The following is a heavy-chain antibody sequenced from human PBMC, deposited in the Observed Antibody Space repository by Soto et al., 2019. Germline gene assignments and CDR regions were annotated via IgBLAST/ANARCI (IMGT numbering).Heavy chain of an antibody. CDR1: GFTFSSYG. CDR3: ARDPGIAAAGTTLDYFDY. CDR2: IWYDESNK. Sequence: GGSLRLSCAASGFTFSSYGMHWVRQAPGKGLEWVAVIWYDESNKYYADSVKSRFTISRDNSKNTLYLQMNSLRAEDTAVYYCARDPGIAAAGTTLDYFDYWGQGTLVTVSS. D-gene: IGHD6-13*01. V-gene: IGHV3-33*01. J-gene: IGHJ4*02.